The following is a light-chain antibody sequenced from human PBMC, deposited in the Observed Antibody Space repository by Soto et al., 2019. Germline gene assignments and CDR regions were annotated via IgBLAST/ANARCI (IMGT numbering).Light chain of an antibody. CDR2: DAS. CDR1: QDIRKS. V-gene: IGKV1-16*02. Sequence: DIQMTQSPSSLSASVGDRITITCRATQDIRKSLTWFQQRPGKAPKSLIYDASILQSGVPSKFSGSGSGTDFTLTISSLQPEDVAIYYCQQYWTYPYTFGQGTKLEIK. CDR3: QQYWTYPYT. J-gene: IGKJ2*01.